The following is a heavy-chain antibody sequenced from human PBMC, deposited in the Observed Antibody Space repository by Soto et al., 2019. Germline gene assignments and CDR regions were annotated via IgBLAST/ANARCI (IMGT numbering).Heavy chain of an antibody. D-gene: IGHD3-10*01. V-gene: IGHV4-59*01. CDR3: ARDLTMVRGVTV. CDR1: GGSISSYY. J-gene: IGHJ6*02. Sequence: PSETLSLTCTVSGGSISSYYWSWIRQPPGKGLEWIGYIYYSGSTNYNPSLKSRVTISVDTSKNQFSLKLSSVTAADTAVYYCARDLTMVRGVTVWGQGTTVTVSS. CDR2: IYYSGST.